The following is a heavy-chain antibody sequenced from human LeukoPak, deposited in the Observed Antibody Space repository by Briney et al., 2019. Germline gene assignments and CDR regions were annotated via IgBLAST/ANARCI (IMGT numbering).Heavy chain of an antibody. D-gene: IGHD5-12*01. J-gene: IGHJ4*02. Sequence: GESLKISCKASGYSFTTYWIGWVRQVPGKGLEWVGIIYPADSTAKYSPSFQGQVTISVDKSISTAYLQWSRLEASDTAVFYCARHPKSGHTAYESDYWGQGTLVTVSS. CDR3: ARHPKSGHTAYESDY. CDR2: IYPADSTA. CDR1: GYSFTTYW. V-gene: IGHV5-51*01.